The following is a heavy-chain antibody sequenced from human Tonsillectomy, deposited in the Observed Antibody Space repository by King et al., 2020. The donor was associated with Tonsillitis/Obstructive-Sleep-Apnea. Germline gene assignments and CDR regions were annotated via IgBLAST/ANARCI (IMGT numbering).Heavy chain of an antibody. CDR2: ISYDGSDT. D-gene: IGHD1-14*01. CDR1: GFTFRSYA. V-gene: IGHV3-30*04. J-gene: IGHJ3*01. CDR3: ANQGAEAQALHDFDF. Sequence: VQLVESGGGVVQPGRSLRLSCAASGFTFRSYAMHWVRQAPGKGLEWVAIISYDGSDTYYSDSVRGRFTISRDNSRKTLYLQMNRLRAEDTAVYYCANQGAEAQALHDFDFWGQGTMVTVSS.